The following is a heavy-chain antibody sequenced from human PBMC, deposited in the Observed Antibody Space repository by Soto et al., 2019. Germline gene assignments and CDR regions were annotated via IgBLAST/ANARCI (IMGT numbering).Heavy chain of an antibody. CDR2: ISGSVGNT. J-gene: IGHJ4*02. D-gene: IGHD2-2*01. Sequence: EVQLLESGGGLVRPGGSLRLSCAASGFTFSSYAMSWVRQAPGKGLEWVSTISGSVGNTHYADSVKGRFTISRDRSKNTVSLQMNSLRAEVTAVYYCAKVAPYCSSTTCYIDYWGQGTLVTVSS. CDR3: AKVAPYCSSTTCYIDY. CDR1: GFTFSSYA. V-gene: IGHV3-23*01.